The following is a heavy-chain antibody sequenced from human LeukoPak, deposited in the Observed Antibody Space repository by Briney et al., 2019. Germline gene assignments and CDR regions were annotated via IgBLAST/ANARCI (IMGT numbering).Heavy chain of an antibody. Sequence: PGGSLRLSCAASGFNFSSYEMIWVRQAPGKGLEWISYISTSGSTIYYGDSVEGRFTISRDNAKNSPYLQMNSLRAEDTAVYYCGRGDYSSSWYLDHWGQGTLVTVSS. V-gene: IGHV3-48*03. D-gene: IGHD6-13*01. CDR3: GRGDYSSSWYLDH. CDR2: ISTSGSTI. J-gene: IGHJ4*02. CDR1: GFNFSSYE.